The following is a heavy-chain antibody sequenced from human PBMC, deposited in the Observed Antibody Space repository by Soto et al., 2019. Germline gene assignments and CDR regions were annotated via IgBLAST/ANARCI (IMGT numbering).Heavy chain of an antibody. V-gene: IGHV3-66*01. CDR1: GFTVSSNY. CDR3: ARGTRATPDRIMSTFGRVLGQPSDV. D-gene: IGHD3-16*01. CDR2: IYSGGST. J-gene: IGHJ6*04. Sequence: LGGSLRLSCAASGFTVSSNYMSWVRQAPGKGLEWVSVIYSGGSTYYADSVKGRFTISRDNSKDTLYLQMNSLRAEDTAVYYCARGTRATPDRIMSTFGRVLGQPSDVWGKGTTVTVYS.